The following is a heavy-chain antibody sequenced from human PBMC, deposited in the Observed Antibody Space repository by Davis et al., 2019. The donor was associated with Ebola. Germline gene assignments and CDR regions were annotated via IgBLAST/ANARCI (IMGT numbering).Heavy chain of an antibody. Sequence: SLKISCTASGFIFSTSGMHLVRQAPDKGLDLVAVIWSNGVTKFYADSVEGRFTISRDNSKNTVYLEMNSLRVEDTAVYYCVRSYFGGDYNDFWGQGTLVTVSS. CDR2: IWSNGVTK. D-gene: IGHD3-16*01. J-gene: IGHJ4*02. V-gene: IGHV3-33*01. CDR3: VRSYFGGDYNDF. CDR1: GFIFSTSG.